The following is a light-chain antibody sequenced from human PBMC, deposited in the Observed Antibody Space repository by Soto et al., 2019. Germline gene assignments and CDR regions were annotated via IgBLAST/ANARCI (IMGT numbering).Light chain of an antibody. CDR1: SSDIGASIY. Sequence: QSALTQPASVSGSPGQSITISCTGTSSDIGASIYVSWYQQHPGQAPKLMISDVNNRPSGISDRFSGSKSGNTASLTISGLQVEDGADYYCYSWNSNSDTHYVSGTGTKLTVL. CDR3: YSWNSNSDTHYV. J-gene: IGLJ1*01. V-gene: IGLV2-14*03. CDR2: DVN.